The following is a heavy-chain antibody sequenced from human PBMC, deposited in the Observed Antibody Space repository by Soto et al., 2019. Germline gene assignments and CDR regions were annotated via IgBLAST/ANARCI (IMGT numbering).Heavy chain of an antibody. D-gene: IGHD6-19*01. Sequence: QVQLVESGGGVVQPGRSLRLSCAASGFTFSSYGMHWVRQAPGKGLEWVAVISYDGSNKYYADSVKGRFIISRDNSKNTLFLQINSLRAGDTAVYYCAKERASGWYYFDYWGQGTLVTVSP. V-gene: IGHV3-30*18. CDR3: AKERASGWYYFDY. J-gene: IGHJ4*02. CDR2: ISYDGSNK. CDR1: GFTFSSYG.